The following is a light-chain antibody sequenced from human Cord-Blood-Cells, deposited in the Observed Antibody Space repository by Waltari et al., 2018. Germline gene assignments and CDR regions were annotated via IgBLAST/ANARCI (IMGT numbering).Light chain of an antibody. Sequence: DIQMTQSPSSLSAYVGDRVTITCRASQRISSYLNWYQQKPGKAPKLLIYAASSLQSGVPSRFSGSGSGTDFTLTISSLQPEEFATYYCQQSYSTPFTFGPGTKVDIK. J-gene: IGKJ3*01. CDR3: QQSYSTPFT. CDR1: QRISSY. V-gene: IGKV1-39*01. CDR2: AAS.